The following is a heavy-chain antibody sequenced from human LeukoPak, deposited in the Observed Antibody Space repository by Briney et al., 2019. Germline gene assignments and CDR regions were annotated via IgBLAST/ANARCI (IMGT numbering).Heavy chain of an antibody. D-gene: IGHD2-15*01. CDR3: AKQLGYCSDGSCYFPY. V-gene: IGHV3-23*01. Sequence: GGSLRLSCAASGFTFSSSAMSWVRQAPGKGLEGVSAISNNGGYTYYADSVQGRFTISRDNSKSTLCLQMNSLRAEDTAVYYCAKQLGYCSDGSCYFPYWGQGTLVTVSS. J-gene: IGHJ4*02. CDR1: GFTFSSSA. CDR2: ISNNGGYT.